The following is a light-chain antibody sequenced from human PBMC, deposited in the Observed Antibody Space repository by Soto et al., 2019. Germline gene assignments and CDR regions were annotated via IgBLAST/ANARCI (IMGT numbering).Light chain of an antibody. V-gene: IGLV1-47*01. CDR3: AALDASLSGYV. CDR2: RNN. Sequence: QSVLTQPPSASGTPGQRVTISCSGSSSNIGTDDVFWYLQFPGTAPKLLIYRNNQRPSGVSDRFSGSKSGTSASLAISGLRSEDEDDYCAALDASLSGYVFGTGTKLTVL. J-gene: IGLJ1*01. CDR1: SSNIGTDD.